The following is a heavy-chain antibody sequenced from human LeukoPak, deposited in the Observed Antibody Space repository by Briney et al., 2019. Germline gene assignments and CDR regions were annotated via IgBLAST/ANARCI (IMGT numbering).Heavy chain of an antibody. CDR2: FDPEDGET. CDR3: ATALGYCSGGSCYPDYYYYYGMDV. J-gene: IGHJ6*02. V-gene: IGHV1-24*01. D-gene: IGHD2-15*01. CDR1: GYTLTELS. Sequence: ASVKVSCKVSGYTLTELSMHWVQQPRAKGLEWVGGFDPEDGETIYAQKFQGRVTMTEDTSTDTAYMELSSLRSEDTAVYYCATALGYCSGGSCYPDYYYYYGMDVWGQGTTVTVSS.